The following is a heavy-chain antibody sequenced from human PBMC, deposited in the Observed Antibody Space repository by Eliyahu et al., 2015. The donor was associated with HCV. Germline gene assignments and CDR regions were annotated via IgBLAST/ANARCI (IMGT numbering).Heavy chain of an antibody. CDR2: ITPSGDRT. J-gene: IGHJ5*02. V-gene: IGHV1-46*01. CDR3: ARDVGWAPGGP. Sequence: QVQVVQSGAEVRKPGXSVKVSCRPSGHTFSGNYVHXVRQALGXGLEXVAXITPSGDRTTYAQKVQGRVTMTRDTSTSTVYMELHSLRSEDTAVYYCARDVGWAPGGPWGQGTLVTVSS. D-gene: IGHD6-19*01. CDR1: GHTFSGNY.